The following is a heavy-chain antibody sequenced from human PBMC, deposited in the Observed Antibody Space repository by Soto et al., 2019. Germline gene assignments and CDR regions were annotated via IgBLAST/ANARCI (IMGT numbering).Heavy chain of an antibody. CDR1: GYSFTSYW. CDR3: ARRVDSISSSINY. V-gene: IGHV5-51*01. Sequence: GESLKISCKGYGYSFTSYWIGGVRQMPGKGLEWMGLIYPGVSDTRYGPSFQGQVTTSADKAISSAYLQWSSLKAANTAMYNCARRVDSISSSINYWGQGTLVTVS. J-gene: IGHJ4*02. CDR2: IYPGVSDT. D-gene: IGHD6-6*01.